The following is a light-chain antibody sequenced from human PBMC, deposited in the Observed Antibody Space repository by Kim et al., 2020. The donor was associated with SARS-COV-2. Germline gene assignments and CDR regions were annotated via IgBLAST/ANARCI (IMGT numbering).Light chain of an antibody. CDR1: QDSRNS. Sequence: ASTGDRVTITCRASQDSRNSLAWYQQKPGKAPGLLIYDAFTLQSGVPPRFSGSGSGTDFTLTISSLQSEDLATYYCQQHYIYPLTFGGGTKVDIK. CDR3: QQHYIYPLT. V-gene: IGKV1-8*01. CDR2: DAF. J-gene: IGKJ4*01.